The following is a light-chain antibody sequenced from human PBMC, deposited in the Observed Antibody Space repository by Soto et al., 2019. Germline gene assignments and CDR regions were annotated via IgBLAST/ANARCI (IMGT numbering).Light chain of an antibody. Sequence: QSVLTQPASVSGSPGQSITVSCTGTSSDVGGHNYVSWLQQHPGQAPKLLIYEVTTRPSGVSTRFSGSKSGNTASLTISGLQAEDEADYHCSSYSSSGTLFVFGTGTKVTVL. CDR2: EVT. J-gene: IGLJ1*01. CDR3: SSYSSSGTLFV. V-gene: IGLV2-14*01. CDR1: SSDVGGHNY.